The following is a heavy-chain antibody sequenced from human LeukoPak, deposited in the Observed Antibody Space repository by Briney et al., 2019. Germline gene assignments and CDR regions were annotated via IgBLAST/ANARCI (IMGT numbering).Heavy chain of an antibody. Sequence: QPGGSLRLSCAASGFTFSSYSMNWVRQAPGKGLEWVSYISSSSSTIYYADSVKGRFTISRDNAKNSLYLQMNSLRAEDTAVYYCARDAEPRDDSSSWAPEYFQHWGQGTLVTVSS. CDR1: GFTFSSYS. D-gene: IGHD6-13*01. CDR3: ARDAEPRDDSSSWAPEYFQH. J-gene: IGHJ1*01. V-gene: IGHV3-48*01. CDR2: ISSSSSTI.